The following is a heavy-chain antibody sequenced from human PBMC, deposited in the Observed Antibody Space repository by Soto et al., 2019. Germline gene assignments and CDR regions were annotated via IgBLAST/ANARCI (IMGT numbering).Heavy chain of an antibody. J-gene: IGHJ6*02. Sequence: PGDSLXISCKGSGYSFTSYSIGWVRQMLGKGLEWMGIIYPGDSDTRYSPSFQGQVTISADKSISTAYLQWSSLKASDTAMYYCATHLSHRIAAAGMEGDKSYYYCMEVWGQGTTVTVSS. CDR1: GYSFTSYS. CDR3: ATHLSHRIAAAGMEGDKSYYYCMEV. V-gene: IGHV5-51*01. CDR2: IYPGDSDT. D-gene: IGHD6-13*01.